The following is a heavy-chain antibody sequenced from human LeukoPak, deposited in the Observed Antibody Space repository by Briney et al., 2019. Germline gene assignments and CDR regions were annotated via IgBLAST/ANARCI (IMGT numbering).Heavy chain of an antibody. V-gene: IGHV3-11*01. D-gene: IGHD5-24*01. CDR1: GFTFSDYY. Sequence: GGSLRLSCAASGFTFSDYYMSWIRQAPGKGLERVSYISSSGSTIYYADSVKGRFTISRDNAKNSLYLQMNSLRAEDTAVYYCARVRDGYNYVVAFDIWGQGTMVTVSS. CDR3: ARVRDGYNYVVAFDI. J-gene: IGHJ3*02. CDR2: ISSSGSTI.